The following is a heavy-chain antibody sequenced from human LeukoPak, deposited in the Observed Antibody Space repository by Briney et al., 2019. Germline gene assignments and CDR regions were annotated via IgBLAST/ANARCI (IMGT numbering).Heavy chain of an antibody. CDR2: IYYSGST. D-gene: IGHD2-2*01. Sequence: SETLSLTCTVSGGSLNSYYWSWIRQPPGKGLEWIGHIYYSGSTNYNPSLKSRVTISVDTSKNQFSLKLSSVTAADTAVYYCARVREDIVVVPAAVSFDYWGQGTLVTVSS. CDR3: ARVREDIVVVPAAVSFDY. J-gene: IGHJ4*02. CDR1: GGSLNSYY. V-gene: IGHV4-59*01.